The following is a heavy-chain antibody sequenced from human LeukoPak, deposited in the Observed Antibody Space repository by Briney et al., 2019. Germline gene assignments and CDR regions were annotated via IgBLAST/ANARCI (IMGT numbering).Heavy chain of an antibody. CDR1: GGSISSSSYY. CDR2: IYYSGST. Sequence: SETLSLTCTVSGGSISSSSYYWGWIRQPPGKGLEWIGSIYYSGSTYYNPSLKSRVTISVDTSKNQFSLKLSSVTAADTAVYYCARDQYVGLDVWGQGTTVTVSS. V-gene: IGHV4-39*07. J-gene: IGHJ6*02. D-gene: IGHD3-16*01. CDR3: ARDQYVGLDV.